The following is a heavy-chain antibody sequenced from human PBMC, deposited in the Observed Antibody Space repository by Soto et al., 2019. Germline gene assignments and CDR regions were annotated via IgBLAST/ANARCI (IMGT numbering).Heavy chain of an antibody. CDR1: GYTFNSYD. J-gene: IGHJ3*02. D-gene: IGHD1-1*01. CDR3: ARGLTGTVSDAFDI. CDR2: MNPNSGNT. Sequence: ASVKVSCKASGYTFNSYDINWVRQATGQGLEWMGWMNPNSGNTGYAQKFQGRVTMTKNTSISTAYMELSSLRSEDTAVYYCARGLTGTVSDAFDIWGQGTMVTVSS. V-gene: IGHV1-8*01.